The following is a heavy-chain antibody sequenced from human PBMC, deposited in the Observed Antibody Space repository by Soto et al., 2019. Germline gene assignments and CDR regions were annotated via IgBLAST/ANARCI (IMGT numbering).Heavy chain of an antibody. Sequence: QVQLLQSGAEVKRPGSSVKVSCEASGGTFSSLGFTWVRQAPGQGLEWMGGIIPISGRTTFAQKFQGRVTITADESTRATSMELTTLTSDDTAMYYCATRGTQGRWLEFADYWGQGTLGTVSS. CDR2: IIPISGRT. J-gene: IGHJ4*02. CDR3: ATRGTQGRWLEFADY. V-gene: IGHV1-69*01. D-gene: IGHD5-12*01. CDR1: GGTFSSLG.